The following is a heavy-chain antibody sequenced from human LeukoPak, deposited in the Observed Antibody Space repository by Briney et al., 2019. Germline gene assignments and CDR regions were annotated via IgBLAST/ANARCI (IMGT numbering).Heavy chain of an antibody. CDR2: VVPMFGIR. CDR1: GGTFKNYA. V-gene: IGHV1-69*04. D-gene: IGHD5-12*01. CDR3: ATEPSRSYSFDHLDF. J-gene: IGHJ4*02. Sequence: ASEKVSRKTSGGTFKNYAISWLRRATGQDLDWMGRVVPMFGIRNYPQTFRGRVNITADKATNTVYMELRSLRAEDTAIYYCATEPSRSYSFDHLDFWGLGTPVTVSS.